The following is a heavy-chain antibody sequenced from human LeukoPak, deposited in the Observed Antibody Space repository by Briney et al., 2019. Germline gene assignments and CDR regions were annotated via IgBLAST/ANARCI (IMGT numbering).Heavy chain of an antibody. D-gene: IGHD1-26*01. CDR2: IHSDGSST. Sequence: PGGSLRLSCAASGFTFSSYGMHWVRQAPGKGLVWVSRIHSDGSSTTYAASVKARCTISRDNAKTTLYLQMNSLRAEDTALYYCARGAVGAHDYWGQGTLVTVSS. V-gene: IGHV3-74*01. J-gene: IGHJ4*02. CDR3: ARGAVGAHDY. CDR1: GFTFSSYG.